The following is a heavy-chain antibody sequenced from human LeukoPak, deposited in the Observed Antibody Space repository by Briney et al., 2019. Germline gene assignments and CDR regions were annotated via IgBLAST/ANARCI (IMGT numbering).Heavy chain of an antibody. D-gene: IGHD2-15*01. Sequence: SETLSLTCTVSYASITGHYWSWIRQPPGKGLEWIGCLLYSGYTEINPSLKSRVTISVDTSRSQFSLKLRSVTAADTAVYYCARVPTYIPASRYLDVWGEGTTVTVSS. J-gene: IGHJ6*03. CDR2: LLYSGYT. V-gene: IGHV4-59*11. CDR1: YASITGHY. CDR3: ARVPTYIPASRYLDV.